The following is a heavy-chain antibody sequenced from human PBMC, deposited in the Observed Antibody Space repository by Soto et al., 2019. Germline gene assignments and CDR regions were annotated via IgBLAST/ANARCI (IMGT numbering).Heavy chain of an antibody. J-gene: IGHJ2*01. Sequence: QVQLQQWGAGPLRPLETLSITCGVSGGSFSGYYWAWIRQSPGKGLEWIGEINDRGSINYNPSLKSRVSISVDMSKNHYSLNLRSVTAADTAVYYCARESHDILTGPPWVWYFDLWGRGTLVTVSS. CDR3: ARESHDILTGPPWVWYFDL. V-gene: IGHV4-34*01. CDR1: GGSFSGYY. D-gene: IGHD3-9*01. CDR2: INDRGSI.